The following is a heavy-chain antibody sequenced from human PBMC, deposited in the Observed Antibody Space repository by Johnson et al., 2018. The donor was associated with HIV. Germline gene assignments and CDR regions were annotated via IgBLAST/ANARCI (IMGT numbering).Heavy chain of an antibody. CDR2: ISYDGSNK. D-gene: IGHD2-2*01. CDR1: GFTFSSYG. Sequence: VQLVESGGGVVQPGRSLRLSCTASGFTFSSYGMHWVRQAPGKGLEWVAVISYDGSNKFYADSVKGRFTISRDNSKNTLYLQMNSLRHEDTAVYYCARLYCSSTSCYEGGGDAFDIWGQGTMVTVSS. V-gene: IGHV3-30*19. J-gene: IGHJ3*02. CDR3: ARLYCSSTSCYEGGGDAFDI.